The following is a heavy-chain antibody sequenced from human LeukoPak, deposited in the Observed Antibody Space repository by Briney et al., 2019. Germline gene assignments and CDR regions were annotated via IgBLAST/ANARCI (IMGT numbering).Heavy chain of an antibody. CDR1: GFTFSDYY. J-gene: IGHJ3*02. CDR2: IRSSGTTT. V-gene: IGHV3-11*04. Sequence: GGSLRLSCAASGFTFSDYYMSWIRQAPGKGLEWLSYIRSSGTTTYYADSVKGRFTISRDNAKNSLYLQMNSLRAEDTAVYYCASITWGYAFDIWGQGTMVTVSS. D-gene: IGHD1-20*01. CDR3: ASITWGYAFDI.